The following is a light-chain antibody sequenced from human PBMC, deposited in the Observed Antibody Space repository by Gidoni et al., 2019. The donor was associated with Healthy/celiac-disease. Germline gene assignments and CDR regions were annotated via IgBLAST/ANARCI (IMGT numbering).Light chain of an antibody. CDR3: QQYNNWPGRM. Sequence: EIVMTKSPATLSVSPGERATISCRASQSVSSNLAWYQQKPGQAPSLLIYGASTRATGIPARLSGSGSGTEFTLTISSLQSEDFAVYYCQQYNNWPGRMFGQGTKVEIK. CDR2: GAS. V-gene: IGKV3-15*01. J-gene: IGKJ1*01. CDR1: QSVSSN.